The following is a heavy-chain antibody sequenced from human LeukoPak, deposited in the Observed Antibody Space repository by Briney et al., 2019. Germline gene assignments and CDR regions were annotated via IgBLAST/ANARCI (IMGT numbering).Heavy chain of an antibody. V-gene: IGHV3-21*01. CDR1: GFTFSSYA. CDR2: ISSSSSYI. J-gene: IGHJ4*02. D-gene: IGHD6-13*01. CDR3: ARSDIAAREYDF. Sequence: TGGSLRLSCAASGFTFSSYAMSWVRQAPGKGLEWVSSISSSSSYIYYADSVKGRFTISRDNAKNSLYLQMNSLRAEDTAVYYCARSDIAAREYDFWGQGTLVTVSS.